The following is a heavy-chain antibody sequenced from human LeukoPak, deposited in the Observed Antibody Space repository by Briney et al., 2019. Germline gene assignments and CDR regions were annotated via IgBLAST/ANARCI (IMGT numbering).Heavy chain of an antibody. Sequence: GGSLRLSCAAAGFTFSSYAMGWVRHAPGKGLEWVSAISGSGGNTSYADSGEGRFTISRDNSKNTLYLQMNSLRADDTAVYYCAKERGGSYYFDYWGQGTLVTVSS. J-gene: IGHJ4*02. CDR3: AKERGGSYYFDY. CDR1: GFTFSSYA. V-gene: IGHV3-23*01. CDR2: ISGSGGNT. D-gene: IGHD1-26*01.